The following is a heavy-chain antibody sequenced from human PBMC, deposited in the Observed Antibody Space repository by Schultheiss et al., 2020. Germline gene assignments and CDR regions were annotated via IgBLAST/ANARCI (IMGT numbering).Heavy chain of an antibody. CDR1: GGSISSSSYY. Sequence: SETLSLTCTVSGGSISSSSYYWGWIRQPPGKGLEWIGSIYYSGSTYYNPSLKSRVTISVDTSKNQFSLKLSSVTAADTAVYYCARCRQNNWFDPWGQGTLVTVSS. V-gene: IGHV4-39*01. CDR2: IYYSGST. CDR3: ARCRQNNWFDP. J-gene: IGHJ5*02.